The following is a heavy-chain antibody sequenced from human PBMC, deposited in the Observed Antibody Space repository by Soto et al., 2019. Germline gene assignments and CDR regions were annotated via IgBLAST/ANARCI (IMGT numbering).Heavy chain of an antibody. CDR2: IRSKAYSYAT. CDR1: GFTFSGSA. D-gene: IGHD7-27*01. Sequence: EVQLVESGGGLVQPGGSLILSCAASGFTFSGSAMHWVRQASGKGLEWVGRIRSKAYSYATAYAASVNGRFTLSRDDSKNTAYLPMNSVKSEDTAVYYCSRSSETGDDAFDIWGQGTMVTVSS. V-gene: IGHV3-73*01. J-gene: IGHJ3*02. CDR3: SRSSETGDDAFDI.